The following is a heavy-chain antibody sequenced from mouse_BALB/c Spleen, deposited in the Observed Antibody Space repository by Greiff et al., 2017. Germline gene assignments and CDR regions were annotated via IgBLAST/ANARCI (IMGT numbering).Heavy chain of an antibody. V-gene: IGHV1S29*02. Sequence: EVQLQQSGPELVKPGASVKISCKASGYTFTDYNMHWVKQSHGKSLEWIGYIYPYNGGTGYNQKFKSKATLTVDNSSSTAYMELRSLTSEDSAVYYCAREEGPTMIGFAYWGQGTLVTVSA. CDR3: AREEGPTMIGFAY. J-gene: IGHJ3*01. D-gene: IGHD2-4*01. CDR2: IYPYNGGT. CDR1: GYTFTDYN.